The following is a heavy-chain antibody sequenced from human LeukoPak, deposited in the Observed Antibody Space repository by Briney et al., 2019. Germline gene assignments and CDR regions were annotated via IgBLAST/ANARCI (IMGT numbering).Heavy chain of an antibody. J-gene: IGHJ4*02. V-gene: IGHV3-48*01. CDR3: ARVGAPPSYSSSWYYFDY. Sequence: GGSLRLSCAASGFTFSSYSMNWVRQAPGKGLEWVSYISSSSSTIYYADSVKGRFTISRDNAKNSLYLQMNSLRAEDTAVYYCARVGAPPSYSSSWYYFDYWGQGTLVTVSS. D-gene: IGHD6-13*01. CDR2: ISSSSSTI. CDR1: GFTFSSYS.